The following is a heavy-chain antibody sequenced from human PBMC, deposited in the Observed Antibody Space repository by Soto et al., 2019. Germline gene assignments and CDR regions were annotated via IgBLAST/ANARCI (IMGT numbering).Heavy chain of an antibody. CDR3: STGGYPSGLDY. V-gene: IGHV3-15*07. D-gene: IGHD3-10*01. CDR2: IKSKVDGGTT. CDR1: DFTSSNAR. Sequence: PGGSLRLSCAVSDFTSSNARMNWVRQAPGKGLEWVGRIKSKVDGGTTDYAAPVKGRFTISRDDSKNMLFLQMNSLKSEDTAVYYCSTGGYPSGLDYWGQGTLVTVSS. J-gene: IGHJ4*02.